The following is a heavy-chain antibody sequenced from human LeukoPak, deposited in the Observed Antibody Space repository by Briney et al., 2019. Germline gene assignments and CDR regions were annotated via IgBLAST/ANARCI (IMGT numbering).Heavy chain of an antibody. V-gene: IGHV4-4*02. CDR2: IYHSGST. J-gene: IGHJ4*02. CDR3: ATTWDYGARDY. Sequence: SETLSLTCAVSGGSISSSNWWSWVRQPTGKGLEWIGDIYHSGSTNYNPSLKSRVTISVDKSKNQFSLKLTSVTAADTAVYYCATTWDYGARDYWGQGTLVTVSS. CDR1: GGSISSSNW. D-gene: IGHD4-17*01.